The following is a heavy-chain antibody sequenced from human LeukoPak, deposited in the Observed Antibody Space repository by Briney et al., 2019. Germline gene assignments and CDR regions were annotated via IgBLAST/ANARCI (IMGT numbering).Heavy chain of an antibody. CDR3: ARDTNGAAAGPDY. D-gene: IGHD6-13*01. CDR2: INPSGGST. J-gene: IGHJ4*02. CDR1: GYTFTSYY. V-gene: IGHV1-46*01. Sequence: ASVKVSCKASGYTFTSYYMHWVRQAPGQGLEWMGIINPSGGSTSYAQEFQGRVTMTRDMSTSTVYMELSSLRSEDTAVYYCARDTNGAAAGPDYWGQGTLVTVSS.